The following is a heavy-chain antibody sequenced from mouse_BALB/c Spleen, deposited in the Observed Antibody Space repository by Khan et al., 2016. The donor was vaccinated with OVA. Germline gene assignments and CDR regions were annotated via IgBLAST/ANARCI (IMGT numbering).Heavy chain of an antibody. Sequence: EVKLEESGPSLVKPSQTLSLTCSVTGDSITSGYWSWIRKFPGNKLEYMGYTIYTGYTYYNPSLKSRISITRHTSKNQYYLQLNSVTTEDTATYXCARSTYRYAFAYWGRGTLVTVSA. D-gene: IGHD2-14*01. CDR1: GDSITSGY. V-gene: IGHV3-8*02. CDR3: ARSTYRYAFAY. CDR2: TIYTGYT. J-gene: IGHJ3*01.